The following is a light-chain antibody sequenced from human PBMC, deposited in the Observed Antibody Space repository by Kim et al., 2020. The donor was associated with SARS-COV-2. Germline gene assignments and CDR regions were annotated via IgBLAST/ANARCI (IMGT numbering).Light chain of an antibody. V-gene: IGKV1-27*01. CDR2: AAS. CDR3: QKYNRAPYT. CDR1: QGISSY. Sequence: SSSVGARVTITCGASQGISSYLAWYQQKPGKVPKLLIYAASALQSGVPSRFSGSGSGTDFTLTITSPQPEDVATYYCQKYNRAPYTFGQGTKLEI. J-gene: IGKJ2*01.